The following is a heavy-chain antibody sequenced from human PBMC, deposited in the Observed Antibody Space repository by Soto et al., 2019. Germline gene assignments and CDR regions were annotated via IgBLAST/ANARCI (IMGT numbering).Heavy chain of an antibody. D-gene: IGHD2-15*01. J-gene: IGHJ6*02. CDR1: GFTFSGYA. V-gene: IGHV3-64D*08. Sequence: GGSLRLSCSASGFTFSGYAMHWVRQAPGKGLQYVSAISSNGGSTYYADSVKGRFTISRDNSKNTLYLQMSSLRTEDTAVYYCASACSGGSCYSLRVYYYYGMDVWGQGTTVTVSS. CDR2: ISSNGGST. CDR3: ASACSGGSCYSLRVYYYYGMDV.